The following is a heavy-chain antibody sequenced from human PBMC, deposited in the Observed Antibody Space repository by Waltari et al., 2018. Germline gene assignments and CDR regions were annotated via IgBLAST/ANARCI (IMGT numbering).Heavy chain of an antibody. CDR3: AREGSAGHFDN. CDR1: GFTLSDYT. CDR2: FSNTRSYT. J-gene: IGHJ4*02. D-gene: IGHD6-13*01. V-gene: IGHV3-21*01. Sequence: VQLVESGGGLVEPGGSLRLSCSVSGFTLSDYTMNWVRQAPGKGLEGVSSFSNTRSYTYYADSMKGRFTISRDNAKSSVFLQMNSLRAEDTAVYYCAREGSAGHFDNWGPGTLVTVSS.